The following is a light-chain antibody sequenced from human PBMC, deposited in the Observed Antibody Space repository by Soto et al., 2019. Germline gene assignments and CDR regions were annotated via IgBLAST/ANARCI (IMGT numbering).Light chain of an antibody. V-gene: IGLV2-11*01. Sequence: QSALTQPRSVSGSPGQSVTISCTGTSSDVGGYNYVSWYQQHPGKAPKLMIYDVSKRPSGVPDRFSGSKSGNTASLTISGLQAEDEADYYCCSYAGSCVVFGGGTKLIVL. J-gene: IGLJ2*01. CDR1: SSDVGGYNY. CDR2: DVS. CDR3: CSYAGSCVV.